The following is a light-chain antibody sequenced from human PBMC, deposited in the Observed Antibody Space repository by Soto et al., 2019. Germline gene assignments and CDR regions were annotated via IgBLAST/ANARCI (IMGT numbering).Light chain of an antibody. CDR2: EVS. V-gene: IGLV2-23*02. CDR3: CSYAGSSTYV. J-gene: IGLJ1*01. Sequence: QSALTQPASVSGSPGQSITISCTGTSSDVGSYNLVSWYQQHPGKAPKVMIYEVSKWPSGVPNRFSGSKSGNTASLTISGLQDEDEADYYCCSYAGSSTYVFGTGTKVTVL. CDR1: SSDVGSYNL.